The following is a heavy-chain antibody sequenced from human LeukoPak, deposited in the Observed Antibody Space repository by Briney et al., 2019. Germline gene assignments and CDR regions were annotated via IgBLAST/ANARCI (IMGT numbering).Heavy chain of an antibody. CDR3: AKSSTGCSFDY. Sequence: GGSLRLSCAASGFTFSDYYMNWIRQTPGKGLEWISRISSSSGHTNYADSVKGRFTISRDNAKNSLYLQMNSLRAEDTAVYYCAKSSTGCSFDYWGQGTLVTVSS. D-gene: IGHD3-22*01. CDR1: GFTFSDYY. J-gene: IGHJ4*02. CDR2: ISSSSGHT. V-gene: IGHV3-11*06.